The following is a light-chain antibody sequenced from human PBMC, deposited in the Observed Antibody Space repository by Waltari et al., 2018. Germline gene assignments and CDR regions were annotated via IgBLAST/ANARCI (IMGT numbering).Light chain of an antibody. Sequence: DIQMTQSPSTLSASVGDRVTTTCRASQSVSNWLAWYQQKPGKAPKLLIYTASTLESGVPSRFSGSGSGTEFTLTISSLQPDDFATYYCQQYNSYSLLTFGGGTKVEIK. J-gene: IGKJ4*01. CDR3: QQYNSYSLLT. CDR2: TAS. CDR1: QSVSNW. V-gene: IGKV1-5*03.